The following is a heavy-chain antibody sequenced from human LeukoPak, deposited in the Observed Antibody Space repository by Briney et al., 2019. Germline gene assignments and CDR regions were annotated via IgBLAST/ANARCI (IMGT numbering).Heavy chain of an antibody. V-gene: IGHV3-30*03. CDR1: GFVFDDHG. CDR3: ARAVLSSSGFDY. D-gene: IGHD6-19*01. CDR2: ISYDGSNK. J-gene: IGHJ4*02. Sequence: PGGSLRLSCVTSGFVFDDHGMAWVRQAPGKGLEWVAVISYDGSNKYYADSVKGRFTISRDNSKNTLYLQMNSLRAEDTAVYYCARAVLSSSGFDYWGQGTLVTVSS.